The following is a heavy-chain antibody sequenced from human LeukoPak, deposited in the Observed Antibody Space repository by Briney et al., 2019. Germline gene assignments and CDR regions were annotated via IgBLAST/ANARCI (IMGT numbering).Heavy chain of an antibody. CDR3: ASGTGYYNW. Sequence: GGSLRLSCAASGFTFSSYAMHWVRQAPGKGLEYVSAISNNGGNTYYATSVKGRFTISRDNSKNTLYLQMGSLRPEDMAVYYCASGTGYYNWWGQGTLVTVSS. D-gene: IGHD3-9*01. CDR1: GFTFSSYA. J-gene: IGHJ4*02. V-gene: IGHV3-64*01. CDR2: ISNNGGNT.